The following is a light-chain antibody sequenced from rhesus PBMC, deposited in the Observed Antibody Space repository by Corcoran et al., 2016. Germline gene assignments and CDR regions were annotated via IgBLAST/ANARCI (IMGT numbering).Light chain of an antibody. J-gene: IGKJ3*01. CDR3: QETSNLFS. CDR1: QSVATY. Sequence: EIVMTQSPATLSLSPGERATLSCRASQSVATYLAWYQQRPGQTPRLLLYGSSNRATGVPDRFSGRGSGTDFTLTITSLEPEDFAVYYCQETSNLFSFGPGTKLDIK. CDR2: GSS. V-gene: IGKV3-31*02.